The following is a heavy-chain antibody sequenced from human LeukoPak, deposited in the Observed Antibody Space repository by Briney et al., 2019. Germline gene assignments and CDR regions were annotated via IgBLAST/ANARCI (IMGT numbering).Heavy chain of an antibody. Sequence: GGSLRLSCAASGFTFSSYSMNWVRQAPGKGLEWVSSISSSSSYIYYADSVKGRFTISRDNAKNSLYLQMNSLRAEDTAVYYCAKDFHCGGDCYSGAFDIWGQGTMVTVSS. D-gene: IGHD2-21*02. V-gene: IGHV3-21*01. J-gene: IGHJ3*02. CDR2: ISSSSSYI. CDR3: AKDFHCGGDCYSGAFDI. CDR1: GFTFSSYS.